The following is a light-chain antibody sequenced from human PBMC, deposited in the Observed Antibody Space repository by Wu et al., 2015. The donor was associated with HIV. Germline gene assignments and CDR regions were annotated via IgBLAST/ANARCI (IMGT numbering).Light chain of an antibody. CDR2: GAI. V-gene: IGKV3-15*01. Sequence: VMTQSPATLSVSPGERATLACRASESVGGDVAWYQQKPGQAPRLLIYGAITRPTGIPARFRGSGSGTEFTLTFTSMESEDSAVYFCQQYNHWPLTFGGGTKVE. J-gene: IGKJ4*01. CDR1: ESVGGD. CDR3: QQYNHWPLT.